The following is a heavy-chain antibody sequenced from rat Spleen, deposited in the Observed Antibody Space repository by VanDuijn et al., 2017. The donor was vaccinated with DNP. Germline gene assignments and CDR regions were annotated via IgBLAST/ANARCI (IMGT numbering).Heavy chain of an antibody. CDR3: ARFMYTTDHYYVEYYVMDV. J-gene: IGHJ4*01. CDR2: ISSSGGNT. Sequence: EVQLVESGGDLLQPGRSLKLSCVASGFTFNNYWMTWIRQVPGKGLDWVASISSSGGNTYYPDSVKGRFTISRDYAKSTLYLQMDSLRSEETATYYCARFMYTTDHYYVEYYVMDVWGQGTSVTVSS. V-gene: IGHV5-31*01. CDR1: GFTFNNYW. D-gene: IGHD1-6*01.